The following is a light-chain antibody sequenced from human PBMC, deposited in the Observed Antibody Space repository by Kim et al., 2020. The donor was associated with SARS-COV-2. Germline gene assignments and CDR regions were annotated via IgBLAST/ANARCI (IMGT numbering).Light chain of an antibody. CDR1: SSDVGTYNY. J-gene: IGLJ1*01. Sequence: QSVTISCTGTSSDVGTYNYVSWYQQHPGKAPKLIIFDVYKRPSGVPDRFSGSKSGNTASLTISGLQADDEADYYCSSYAGTYTYVFGTGTKVTVL. CDR3: SSYAGTYTYV. CDR2: DVY. V-gene: IGLV2-11*03.